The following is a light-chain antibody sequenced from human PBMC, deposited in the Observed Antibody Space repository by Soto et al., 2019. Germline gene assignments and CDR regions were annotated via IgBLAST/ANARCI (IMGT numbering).Light chain of an antibody. Sequence: DIQMTQSPSSLSASVGDRVTITCRASQYIHTHLAWYQQKPGNSPKLLVYGASTLHSGVPSRFSASGSGTDFILTISSLQSEDVATYYCQQADSFPLSFGGGTKVEI. J-gene: IGKJ4*01. CDR2: GAS. CDR1: QYIHTH. V-gene: IGKV1-27*01. CDR3: QQADSFPLS.